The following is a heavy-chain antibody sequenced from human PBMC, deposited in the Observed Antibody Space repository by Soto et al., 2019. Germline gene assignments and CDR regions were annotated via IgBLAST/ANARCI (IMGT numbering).Heavy chain of an antibody. V-gene: IGHV4-39*01. Sequence: PSETLSLTCTVSGGSISSSSYYWGWIRQPPGKGLEWIGSIYYSGSTYYNPSLKSRVTISVDTSKNQFSLKLSSVTAADTAVYYCARITMLRRVLLAYYSYGMDVWGQGTTVTVSS. D-gene: IGHD3-10*01. CDR2: IYYSGST. CDR1: GGSISSSSYY. J-gene: IGHJ6*02. CDR3: ARITMLRRVLLAYYSYGMDV.